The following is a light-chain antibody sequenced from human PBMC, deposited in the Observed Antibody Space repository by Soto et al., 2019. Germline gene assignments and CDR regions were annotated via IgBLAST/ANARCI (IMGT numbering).Light chain of an antibody. Sequence: QSALTQPASVSGSPGLSVTISCTGASSDVGAYEHVSWYQQHPGRAPKLILYDVNNRPSGVSNHFSGSKSGNTASLVISGLQANDEADYYCSSYSTTNILVFGSGTKVTVL. J-gene: IGLJ1*01. V-gene: IGLV2-14*03. CDR1: SSDVGAYEH. CDR2: DVN. CDR3: SSYSTTNILV.